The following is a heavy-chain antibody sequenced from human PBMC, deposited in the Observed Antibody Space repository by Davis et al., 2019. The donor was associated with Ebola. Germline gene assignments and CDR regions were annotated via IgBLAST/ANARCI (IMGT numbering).Heavy chain of an antibody. D-gene: IGHD3-3*01. CDR2: ISGSGGST. CDR3: AKGHYDFWSGYGVWYFDL. Sequence: PGGSLRLSCAASGFTFSSYAMSWVXQAPGTGLAWVSAISGSGGSTYYADSVKGRFTISRDNSKNTLYLQMNSLRAEDTAVYYCAKGHYDFWSGYGVWYFDLWGRGTLVTVSS. V-gene: IGHV3-23*01. CDR1: GFTFSSYA. J-gene: IGHJ2*01.